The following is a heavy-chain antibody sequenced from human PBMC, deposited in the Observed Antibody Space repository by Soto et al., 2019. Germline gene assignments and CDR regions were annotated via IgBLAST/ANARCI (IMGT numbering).Heavy chain of an antibody. CDR3: AGGVGSSPVDY. D-gene: IGHD6-6*01. J-gene: IGHJ4*02. Sequence: QVQLQESGPGLVKPSQTLSLTCTVSGGSISSGGYYWSWIRQHPGKGLEWIGYIYYSGSTYYNPSLQRRVTISVDTSKNQCSLKLSSVTAADTAVYYCAGGVGSSPVDYWGQGTLVTVSS. CDR1: GGSISSGGYY. CDR2: IYYSGST. V-gene: IGHV4-31*03.